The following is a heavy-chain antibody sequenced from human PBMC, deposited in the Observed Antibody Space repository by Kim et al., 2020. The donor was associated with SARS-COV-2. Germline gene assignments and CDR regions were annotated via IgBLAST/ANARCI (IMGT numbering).Heavy chain of an antibody. D-gene: IGHD3-22*01. Sequence: ASVKVSCKASGYTFTSYGISWVRQAPGQGLEWMGWISAYNGNTNYAQKLQGRVTMTTDTSTSTAYMELRSLRSDDTAVYYCARVSYYYYDSSGYGYDAFDIWGQGTMVTVSS. CDR2: ISAYNGNT. V-gene: IGHV1-18*01. CDR1: GYTFTSYG. J-gene: IGHJ3*02. CDR3: ARVSYYYYDSSGYGYDAFDI.